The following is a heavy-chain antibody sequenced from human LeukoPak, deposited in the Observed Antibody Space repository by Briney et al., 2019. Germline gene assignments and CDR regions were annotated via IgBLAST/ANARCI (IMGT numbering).Heavy chain of an antibody. J-gene: IGHJ3*02. Sequence: SETLSLTCTVSGASISSYHWSRIRQPPGKGLEWIGYIYTSGSTNYNPSLKSRVTRSVDTSKNQFSLKMSSVTAADTAVYYCARHYCSSTSCYNANDAFDIWGQGTMVTVSS. CDR2: IYTSGST. D-gene: IGHD2-2*02. CDR1: GASISSYH. V-gene: IGHV4-4*09. CDR3: ARHYCSSTSCYNANDAFDI.